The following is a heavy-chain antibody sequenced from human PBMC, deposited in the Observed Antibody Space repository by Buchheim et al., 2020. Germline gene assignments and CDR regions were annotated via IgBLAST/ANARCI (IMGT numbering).Heavy chain of an antibody. J-gene: IGHJ4*02. CDR1: GFTFSGHW. CDR2: INTDGSTT. D-gene: IGHD5-18*01. V-gene: IGHV3-74*01. CDR3: ARSDNYGYGY. Sequence: EVQLVESGGGLVQPGGSLRLSCAASGFTFSGHWMHWVRQAPGKGLVWVSHINTDGSTTNYAGSVKGRFTISRDNAKNTLYLQMNSLGAEDTAVYYCARSDNYGYGYWGQGTL.